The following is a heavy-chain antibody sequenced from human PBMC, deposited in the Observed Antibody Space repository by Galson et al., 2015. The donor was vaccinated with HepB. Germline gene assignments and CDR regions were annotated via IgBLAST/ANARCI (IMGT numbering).Heavy chain of an antibody. CDR3: ARQYYYDSSGYRLDAFDI. V-gene: IGHV5-51*01. CDR2: IYPGGSNT. J-gene: IGHJ3*02. Sequence: QSGAEVKKPGESLKISCKGSGYGFTNYWIGWVRQMPGKGLEWMGIIYPGGSNTRYSPSFQGQVTISADKSISTAYLQWSSLKASDTAMYYCARQYYYDSSGYRLDAFDIWGQGTLVTVSS. D-gene: IGHD3-22*01. CDR1: GYGFTNYW.